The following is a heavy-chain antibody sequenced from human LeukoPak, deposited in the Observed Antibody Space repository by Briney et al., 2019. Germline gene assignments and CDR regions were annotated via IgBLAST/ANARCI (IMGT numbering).Heavy chain of an antibody. CDR1: GFTFSTYG. V-gene: IGHV3-7*01. D-gene: IGHD1-20*01. Sequence: GGSLRRSCAASGFTFSTYGMSWVRQAPGKGLERVANIKQDGIEKYYVDSVKGRFTISRDNAKNSLYLQMNSLSAEDTAMYYCARINFKSARDYWGQGTLVTVSS. J-gene: IGHJ4*02. CDR3: ARINFKSARDY. CDR2: IKQDGIEK.